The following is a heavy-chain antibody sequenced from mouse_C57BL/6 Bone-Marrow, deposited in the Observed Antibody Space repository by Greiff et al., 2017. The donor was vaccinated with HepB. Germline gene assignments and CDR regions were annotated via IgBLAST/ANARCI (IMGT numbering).Heavy chain of an antibody. D-gene: IGHD1-1*01. CDR3: ARDARYYYGSSYLYWYFDV. Sequence: EVKLMESGGGLVQSGRSLRLSCATSGFTFSDFYMEWVRQAPGKGLEWIAASRNKANDYTTEYSASVKGRFIVSRDTSQSILYLQMNALRAEDTAIYYCARDARYYYGSSYLYWYFDVWGTGTTVTVSS. CDR2: SRNKANDYTT. V-gene: IGHV7-1*01. J-gene: IGHJ1*03. CDR1: GFTFSDFY.